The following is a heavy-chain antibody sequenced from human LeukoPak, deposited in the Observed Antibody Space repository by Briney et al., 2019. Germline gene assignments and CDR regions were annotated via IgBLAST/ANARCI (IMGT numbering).Heavy chain of an antibody. CDR3: AVAYCGGDCYPPLDY. J-gene: IGHJ4*02. Sequence: SVKVSCKASGFTFTSSAMQWVRQARGQRLEWIGWIVVGSGNTNYAQKFQERVTITRDMSTSTAYMELSSLRSEDTAVYYCAVAYCGGDCYPPLDYWGQGTLDTVSS. CDR2: IVVGSGNT. CDR1: GFTFTSSA. V-gene: IGHV1-58*02. D-gene: IGHD2-21*02.